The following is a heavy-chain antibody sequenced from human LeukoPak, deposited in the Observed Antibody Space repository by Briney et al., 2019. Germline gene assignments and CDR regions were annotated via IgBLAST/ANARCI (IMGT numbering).Heavy chain of an antibody. J-gene: IGHJ4*02. CDR2: IIPIFGTA. Sequence: SVKVSCKASGGTFSSYAISWVRQAPGQGLEWMGRIIPIFGTANYAQKFQGRVTITTDESTSTAYMELSSLRSEDTAVYYCARNCGGGCHFDYWGQGTLVTVSS. D-gene: IGHD2-21*02. CDR3: ARNCGGGCHFDY. CDR1: GGTFSSYA. V-gene: IGHV1-69*05.